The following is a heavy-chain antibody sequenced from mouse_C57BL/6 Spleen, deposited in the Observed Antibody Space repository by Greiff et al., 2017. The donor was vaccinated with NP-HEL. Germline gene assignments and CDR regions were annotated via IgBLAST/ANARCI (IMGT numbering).Heavy chain of an antibody. D-gene: IGHD3-3*01. CDR2: INPNNGGT. CDR3: ARGPLGYFDY. Sequence: EVQLKESGPELVKPGASVKLPCKASGYTFTDYNMDWVKQSHGKSLEWIGDINPNNGGTIYNQKFKGKATLTVDKSSSTAYMEVPSLTSEDTAGYYCARGPLGYFDYWGQGTTLTVSS. V-gene: IGHV1-18*01. CDR1: GYTFTDYN. J-gene: IGHJ2*01.